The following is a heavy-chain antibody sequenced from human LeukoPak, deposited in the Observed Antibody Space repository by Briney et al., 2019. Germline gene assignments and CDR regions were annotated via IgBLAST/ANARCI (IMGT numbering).Heavy chain of an antibody. CDR3: TRATAVAFEY. CDR1: GFTFSTYW. Sequence: PGGSLRLSRAASGFTFSTYWMHWVRQAPGKGLVWVSRINPDGTSTSNADSVKGRFTISRDNAKNTVYLQVNSLRAEDTAVYYCTRATAVAFEYWGQGNLVTV. CDR2: INPDGTST. J-gene: IGHJ4*02. D-gene: IGHD6-19*01. V-gene: IGHV3-74*01.